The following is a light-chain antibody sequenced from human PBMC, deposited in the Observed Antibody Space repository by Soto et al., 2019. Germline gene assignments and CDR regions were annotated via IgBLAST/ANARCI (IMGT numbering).Light chain of an antibody. CDR3: SSYTTSSTRV. J-gene: IGLJ1*01. Sequence: QSVLTQPASVSGSPGQSIAISCTGSSSDVGIYNYVSWYQQHPGKVPKLIIYEVTNRPSGVSNRFSGSKSGNTASLTISGLQADYAADYYCSSYTTSSTRVFGTGNKVTVL. V-gene: IGLV2-14*01. CDR1: SSDVGIYNY. CDR2: EVT.